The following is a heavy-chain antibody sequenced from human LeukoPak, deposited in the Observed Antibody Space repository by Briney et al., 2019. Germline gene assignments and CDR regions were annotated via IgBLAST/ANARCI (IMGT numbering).Heavy chain of an antibody. CDR3: ARAAKVPAAMSYYYYYYMDV. CDR1: GGSISSYY. D-gene: IGHD2-2*01. Sequence: SETLSLTCTVSGGSISSYYWSWIRQPPGKGLEWIGYIYYSGSTNYNPSLKSRVTISGDTSKNQFSLKLSSVTAADTAVYYCARAAKVPAAMSYYYYYYMDVWGKGTTVTISS. J-gene: IGHJ6*03. V-gene: IGHV4-59*01. CDR2: IYYSGST.